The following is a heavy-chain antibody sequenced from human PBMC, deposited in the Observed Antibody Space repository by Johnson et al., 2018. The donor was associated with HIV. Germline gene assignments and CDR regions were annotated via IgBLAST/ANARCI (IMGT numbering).Heavy chain of an antibody. J-gene: IGHJ3*02. Sequence: VQLVESGGGLVQPGRSLRLSCAASGFTFDDYAMHWVRQAPGKGLEWVSGISWNSGSIGYADSVKGRFTISRDNAKNSLYLQMNSLRAEDTALYYCAREVAGDYGDSPGAFDIWGQGTMVTVSS. CDR3: AREVAGDYGDSPGAFDI. V-gene: IGHV3-9*01. D-gene: IGHD4-17*01. CDR1: GFTFDDYA. CDR2: ISWNSGSI.